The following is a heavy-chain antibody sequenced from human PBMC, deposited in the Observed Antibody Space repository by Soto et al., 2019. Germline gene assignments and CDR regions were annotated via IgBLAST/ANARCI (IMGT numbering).Heavy chain of an antibody. CDR1: GYSFTSYW. CDR2: IYPGDSDT. V-gene: IGHV5-51*01. CDR3: ATGTAVAGTHYYYGMDV. Sequence: PGESLKISCKGSGYSFTSYWIGWVRQMPGKGLEWMGIIYPGDSDTRYSPSFQGQVTISADKSISTAYLQWSSLKASDTAMYYCATGTAVAGTHYYYGMDVWGQGTTVTVSS. D-gene: IGHD6-19*01. J-gene: IGHJ6*02.